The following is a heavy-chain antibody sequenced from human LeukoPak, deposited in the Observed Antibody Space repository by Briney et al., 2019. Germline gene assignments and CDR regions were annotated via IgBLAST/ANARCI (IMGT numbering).Heavy chain of an antibody. CDR2: MNPDSGNT. Sequence: ASVKLSYKASGYTFTNYDINWVRQATGQGFEWMGWMNPDSGNTCYGQKFQRRLTMTRDASISTAYMELSSLRSEDTAFYYCTRGPYAYSQYWGQGTLVTVSS. CDR1: GYTFTNYD. CDR3: TRGPYAYSQY. D-gene: IGHD4-17*01. J-gene: IGHJ1*01. V-gene: IGHV1-8*01.